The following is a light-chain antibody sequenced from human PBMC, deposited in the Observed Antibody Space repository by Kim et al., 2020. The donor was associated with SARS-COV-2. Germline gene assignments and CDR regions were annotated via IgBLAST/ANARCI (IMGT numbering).Light chain of an antibody. V-gene: IGLV1-47*01. CDR2: RNN. CDR3: AAWDDSLSVLYL. CDR1: SSNIGSNY. J-gene: IGLJ1*01. Sequence: QSVLTQPPSASGTPGQRVTISCSGSSSNIGSNYVYWYQQLPGTAPKLLIYRNNQWPSGVPDRFSGSKSGTSASLAISGLRSEDEADYYCAAWDDSLSVLYLFGTGTKVTVL.